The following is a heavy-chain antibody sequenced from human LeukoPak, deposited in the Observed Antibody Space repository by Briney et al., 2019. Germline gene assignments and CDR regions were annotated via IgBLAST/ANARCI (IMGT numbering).Heavy chain of an antibody. D-gene: IGHD4-23*01. CDR3: ARDPLGHGGNPDYFDY. V-gene: IGHV4-31*03. CDR2: IFESGGT. Sequence: PSQTLSLTCTVSGGSISTGGYYWSWIRQHPGKGLEWIGSIFESGGTYYNPSLKSRLTISLDTSKNQFSLKVTSVTAADTAVYYCARDPLGHGGNPDYFDYWGQGTLVTVS. CDR1: GGSISTGGYY. J-gene: IGHJ4*02.